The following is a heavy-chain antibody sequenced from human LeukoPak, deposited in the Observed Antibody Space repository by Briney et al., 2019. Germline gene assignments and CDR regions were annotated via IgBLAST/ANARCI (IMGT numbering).Heavy chain of an antibody. CDR1: GFTFSDYY. D-gene: IGHD2-2*01. CDR3: ARDRGYCSSTSCYYDY. J-gene: IGHJ4*02. Sequence: PGGSLRLSCAASGFTFSDYYMSWLRQAPGKGLEWVSYISSRGSTIYYADSVKGRFTISRDNAKNSLYLQMNSLRAEDTAVYYCARDRGYCSSTSCYYDYWGQGTLVTVSS. V-gene: IGHV3-11*01. CDR2: ISSRGSTI.